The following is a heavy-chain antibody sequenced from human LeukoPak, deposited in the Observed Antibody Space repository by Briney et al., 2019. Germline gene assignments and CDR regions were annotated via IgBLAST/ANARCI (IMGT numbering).Heavy chain of an antibody. CDR2: INPSGGST. V-gene: IGHV1-46*01. CDR1: GYTFTSYY. CDR3: ARQAINHYDSSGYYDY. J-gene: IGHJ4*02. D-gene: IGHD3-22*01. Sequence: ASVKVSCKASGYTFTSYYMHWVRQAPGQGLEWMGIINPSGGSTSYAQKFQGRVTMTRDTSTSTVYMELSSLRSEDTAVYYCARQAINHYDSSGYYDYWGQGTLVTVSS.